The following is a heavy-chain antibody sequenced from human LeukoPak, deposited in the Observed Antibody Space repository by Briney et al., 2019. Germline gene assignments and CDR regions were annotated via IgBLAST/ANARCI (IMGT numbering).Heavy chain of an antibody. CDR3: ANSGSYLTDAFDI. V-gene: IGHV1-69*05. CDR2: IIPIFGTA. CDR1: GYTFTSYD. J-gene: IGHJ3*02. Sequence: ASVKVSCKASGYTFTSYDINWVRQAPGQGLEWMGRIIPIFGTANYAQKFQGRVTITTDESTSTAYMELSSLRSEDTAVYYCANSGSYLTDAFDIWGQGTMVTVSS. D-gene: IGHD1-26*01.